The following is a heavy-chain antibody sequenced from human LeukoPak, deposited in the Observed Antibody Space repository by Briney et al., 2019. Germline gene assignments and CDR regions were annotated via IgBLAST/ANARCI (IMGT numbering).Heavy chain of an antibody. CDR1: GYTFTSYY. Sequence: ASVKVSCKASGYTFTSYYMYWVRQAPGQGLEWMGVINPSGGSTTYAQKFQGRVTMTRNTSISTAYMELSSLRSEDTAVYYCARGGQWRGAFDIWGQGTMVTVSS. CDR3: ARGGQWRGAFDI. V-gene: IGHV1-46*01. D-gene: IGHD6-19*01. CDR2: INPSGGST. J-gene: IGHJ3*02.